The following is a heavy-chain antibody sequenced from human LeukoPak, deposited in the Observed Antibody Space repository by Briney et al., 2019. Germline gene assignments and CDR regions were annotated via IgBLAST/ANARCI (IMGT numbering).Heavy chain of an antibody. V-gene: IGHV3-23*01. D-gene: IGHD6-19*01. Sequence: GGSLRLSCAVSGFTFSSYAMSWVRQAPGKGLEWVSAISGSGGSTYYADSVKGGFTISRDNSKKTLYMQMKSLREEETAVYYCAKASAVAGSPDHWGQGTLVTVSS. CDR3: AKASAVAGSPDH. J-gene: IGHJ4*02. CDR1: GFTFSSYA. CDR2: ISGSGGST.